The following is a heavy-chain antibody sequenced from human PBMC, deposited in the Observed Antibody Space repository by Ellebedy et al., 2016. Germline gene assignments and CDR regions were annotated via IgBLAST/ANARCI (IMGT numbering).Heavy chain of an antibody. CDR1: GFTFSDCA. Sequence: GGSLRLSCAASGFTFSDCAVHWVRQAPGKGLEWVAIMSYDGSQEYYADSVKGRLTISRDNSKNTLYLQMVSLRVEDTAIYYCARNPVGQFYFDYWGQGTLVTVSS. CDR2: MSYDGSQE. J-gene: IGHJ4*02. V-gene: IGHV3-30-3*01. CDR3: ARNPVGQFYFDY.